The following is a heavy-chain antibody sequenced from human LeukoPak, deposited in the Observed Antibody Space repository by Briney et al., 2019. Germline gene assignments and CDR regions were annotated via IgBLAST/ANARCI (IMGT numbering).Heavy chain of an antibody. Sequence: SVKVSCKASGGTFSNYVISWVRQAPGQGLEWMGEIIPSLGTTNTAQKFQGRVTITTDESTSTVYLELSSLRPDDTAVYYCARGAEPCTGIPCFRAGDYWGQGALVTVSS. CDR3: ARGAEPCTGIPCFRAGDY. D-gene: IGHD2-8*02. J-gene: IGHJ4*02. CDR1: GGTFSNYV. V-gene: IGHV1-69*05. CDR2: IIPSLGTT.